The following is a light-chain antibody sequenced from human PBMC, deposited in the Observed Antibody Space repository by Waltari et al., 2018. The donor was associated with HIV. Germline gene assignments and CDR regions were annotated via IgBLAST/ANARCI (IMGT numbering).Light chain of an antibody. CDR2: KDT. CDR1: LLAKKH. J-gene: IGLJ2*01. V-gene: IGLV3-27*01. Sequence: SLELTQPSSVSVSPGQAARITCSGVLLAKKHARWFQQKPGQAPVVVIYKDTERPSAIPERFSGSSAGTTVTLTIGGVQVEDEADYYCYSAADDNRLIFGGGTKLTVL. CDR3: YSAADDNRLI.